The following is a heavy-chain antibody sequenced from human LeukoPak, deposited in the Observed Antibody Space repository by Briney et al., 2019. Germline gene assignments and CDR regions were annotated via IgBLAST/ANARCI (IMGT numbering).Heavy chain of an antibody. D-gene: IGHD2-2*01. J-gene: IGHJ4*02. CDR1: GYSFTSCW. V-gene: IGHV5-51*01. CDR3: ARWLGYCSSTTCYQPFDY. CDR2: IYPGDSDT. Sequence: GESLKISFKGSGYSFTSCWIGWVRQMPGKGLEWMGIIYPGDSDTRYSPSFQGQVTISADKSISTAYLQWSSLRASDTAIYYCARWLGYCSSTTCYQPFDYWGQGTLVSVPS.